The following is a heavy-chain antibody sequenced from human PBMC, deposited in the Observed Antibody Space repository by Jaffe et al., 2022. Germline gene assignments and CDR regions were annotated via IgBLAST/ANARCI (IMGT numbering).Heavy chain of an antibody. D-gene: IGHD3-16*02. V-gene: IGHV3-66*02. CDR3: ARDRLVGGTYQYTTDEAFDI. CDR2: IYKNGAT. Sequence: EVQLVESGGGLVQPGGSLRLSCAVSGFSVSDTYMSWVRQSPGRGLEWVSLIYKNGATYYADSVRGRFTISRDNSKNTVSLQMNNLRPEDTSFYYCARDRLVGGTYQYTTDEAFDIWGRGTMVTVSS. J-gene: IGHJ3*02. CDR1: GFSVSDTY.